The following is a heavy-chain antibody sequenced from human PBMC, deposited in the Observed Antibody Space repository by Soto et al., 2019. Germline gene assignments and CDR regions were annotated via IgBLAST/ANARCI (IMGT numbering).Heavy chain of an antibody. CDR2: ISGSGGST. V-gene: IGHV3-23*01. D-gene: IGHD3-9*01. J-gene: IGHJ4*02. CDR3: AKSPLYYDILTGYYDY. Sequence: GESLKISCAASGFTFSSYAMSWVRQAPGKGLEWVSAISGSGGSTYYADSVKGRFTISRDNSKNTLYLQMNSLRAEDTAVYYCAKSPLYYDILTGYYDYWGQGTLVTVSS. CDR1: GFTFSSYA.